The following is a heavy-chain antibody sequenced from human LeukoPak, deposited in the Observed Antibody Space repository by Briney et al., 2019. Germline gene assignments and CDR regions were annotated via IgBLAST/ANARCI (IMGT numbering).Heavy chain of an antibody. CDR1: GFTFTSSA. V-gene: IGHV1-58*01. CDR2: IVVGSVNT. D-gene: IGHD2-21*01. Sequence: GASVKVSCKASGFTFTSSAVQWVRQARGQRLEWIGWIVVGSVNTNYAQKFQERVTITRDMSTSTAYMELSSLRSEDTAVYYCAAQYIVNDAFDIWGQGTMVTVSS. CDR3: AAQYIVNDAFDI. J-gene: IGHJ3*02.